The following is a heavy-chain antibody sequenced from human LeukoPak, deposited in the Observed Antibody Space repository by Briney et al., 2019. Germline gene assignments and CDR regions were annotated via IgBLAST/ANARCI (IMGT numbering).Heavy chain of an antibody. CDR2: ISYDGSNK. J-gene: IGHJ6*02. D-gene: IGHD2-2*01. V-gene: IGHV3-30*03. Sequence: PGRSLRLSCAASGFTFSSYGMHWVRQAPGKGLEWVAVISYDGSNKYYADSVKGRFTISRDNSKNTLYLQMNSLRAEDTAVYYCARDYSQLLSHDPYYYYGMDVWGQGTTVTVSS. CDR1: GFTFSSYG. CDR3: ARDYSQLLSHDPYYYYGMDV.